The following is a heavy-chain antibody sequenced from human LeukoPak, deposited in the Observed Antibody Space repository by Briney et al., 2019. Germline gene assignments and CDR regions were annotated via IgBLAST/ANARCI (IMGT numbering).Heavy chain of an antibody. V-gene: IGHV4-34*01. CDR3: EIFYYDILTGYYIGDY. J-gene: IGHJ4*02. CDR1: GGSFSGYY. Sequence: SETLSLTCAVYGGSFSGYYWSWIRQPPGKGLEWIGEINHSGSTNYNPSLKSRVTKSVDTSKNQFSLKLSSVTAADTAVYYCEIFYYDILTGYYIGDYWGQGTLVTVSS. D-gene: IGHD3-9*01. CDR2: INHSGST.